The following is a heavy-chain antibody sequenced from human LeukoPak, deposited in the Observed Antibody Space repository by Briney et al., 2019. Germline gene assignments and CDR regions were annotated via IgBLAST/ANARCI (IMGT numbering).Heavy chain of an antibody. CDR3: ARVGTMVRGVNFNWFDP. Sequence: GGSLRLSCAASGFTFSSYYMSWVRQAPGKGLEWVANIKQDGSEKYYVDSVKGRFTISRDNAKNSLYLQMNSLRAEDTAVNYCARVGTMVRGVNFNWFDPWGQGTLVTVSS. J-gene: IGHJ5*02. D-gene: IGHD3-10*01. CDR1: GFTFSSYY. V-gene: IGHV3-7*01. CDR2: IKQDGSEK.